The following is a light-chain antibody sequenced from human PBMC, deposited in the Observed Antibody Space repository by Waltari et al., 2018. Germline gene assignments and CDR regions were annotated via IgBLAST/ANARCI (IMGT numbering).Light chain of an antibody. CDR3: QQYHYYPVT. CDR1: QSIDNL. V-gene: IGKV1-5*03. J-gene: IGKJ2*01. Sequence: DIQMTQSPSTLSASVGDRVTITCRASQSIDNLLTWYQQKPGKAPKVLIYKASGLRSGGPSRFSGSGSGTEFTLTIGCLQADDFATYYCQQYHYYPVTFGQGTKLEI. CDR2: KAS.